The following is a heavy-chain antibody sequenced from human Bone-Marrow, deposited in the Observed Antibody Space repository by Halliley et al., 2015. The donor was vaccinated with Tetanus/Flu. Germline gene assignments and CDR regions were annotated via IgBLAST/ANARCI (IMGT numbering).Heavy chain of an antibody. V-gene: IGHV4-59*09. J-gene: IGHJ4*02. CDR2: YSGST. D-gene: IGHD3-22*01. CDR3: ARGPYYYDSSAYYPGPSYFDY. Sequence: YSGSTNYNPSPKSRVIISVDTSKTQISLKLSSVTAADTAVYHCARGPYYYDSSAYYPGPSYFDYWGQGTLVTVSS.